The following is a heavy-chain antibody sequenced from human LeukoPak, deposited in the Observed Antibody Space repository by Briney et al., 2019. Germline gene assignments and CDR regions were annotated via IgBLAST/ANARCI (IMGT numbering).Heavy chain of an antibody. J-gene: IGHJ4*02. CDR3: ARSQYRSSWYDFDY. Sequence: PSETLSLTCTVSGGSISSHYWSWIRQPPGRGLEWIGYIYYSGSTNYNPSLKSRVTISVDTSKNQFSLKLSSVTAADTAVYYCARSQYRSSWYDFDYWGQGTLVTVSS. D-gene: IGHD6-13*01. CDR1: GGSISSHY. CDR2: IYYSGST. V-gene: IGHV4-59*11.